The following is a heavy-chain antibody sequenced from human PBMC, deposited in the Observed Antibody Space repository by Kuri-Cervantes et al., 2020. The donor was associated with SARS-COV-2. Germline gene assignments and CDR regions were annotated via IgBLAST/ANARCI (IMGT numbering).Heavy chain of an antibody. D-gene: IGHD2-21*01. CDR2: IYPTTGET. J-gene: IGHJ4*02. CDR3: YCAPKEGFDS. Sequence: SVKVSRKTSGYTFTRFYIHWVRQAPGQGLEWMGIIYPTTGETTYAQIFQGIVTMTRDTSTSTVYMELSSLTSEDTAIYYCYCAPKEGFDSWGQGTLVTVSS. CDR1: GYTFTRFY. V-gene: IGHV1-46*01.